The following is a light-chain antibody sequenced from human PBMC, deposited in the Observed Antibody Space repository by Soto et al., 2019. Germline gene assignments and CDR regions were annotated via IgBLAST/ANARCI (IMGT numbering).Light chain of an antibody. CDR1: QSVASSY. V-gene: IGKV3-20*01. CDR2: AAS. J-gene: IGKJ1*01. CDR3: HHFGSSPET. Sequence: EVVLTQSPGTLSLSPGERATLSCRTSQSVASSYLAWYQQKPGRAPRLLFYAASSRATGAPDRFSGSGSGTAFTLTISRLEPEDFAVYYCHHFGSSPETFGQGTKVQ.